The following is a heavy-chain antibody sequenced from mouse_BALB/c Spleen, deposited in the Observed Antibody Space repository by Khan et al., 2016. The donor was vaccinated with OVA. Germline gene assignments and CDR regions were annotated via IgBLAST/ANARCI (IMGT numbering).Heavy chain of an antibody. V-gene: IGHV1S41*01. CDR2: ISPGSGTP. CDR3: ARENYYGSSHYAMDY. J-gene: IGHJ4*01. D-gene: IGHD1-1*01. CDR1: GYTFTSYW. Sequence: DLVKPGASVKLSCKASGYTFTSYWINWIKQRPGQGLEWIGRISPGSGTPYYNEMFKGKATLTVDTSSSTAYIQLSSLSSEDSAVYVCARENYYGSSHYAMDYWGQGPSVTVSS.